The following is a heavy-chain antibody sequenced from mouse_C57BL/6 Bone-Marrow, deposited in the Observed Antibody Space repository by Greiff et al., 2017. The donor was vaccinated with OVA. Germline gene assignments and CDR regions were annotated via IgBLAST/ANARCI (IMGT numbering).Heavy chain of an antibody. CDR1: GFTFSSYA. D-gene: IGHD2-14*01. CDR3: AREEVRWVDY. Sequence: EVKLEESGGGLVKPGGSLKLSCAASGFTFSSYAMSWVRQTPEKRLEWVATISDGGSYTYYPDNVQGRFTISRDNAKNNLYLQMSHLKSEDTAMYYCAREEVRWVDYWGPGTTLTVSS. J-gene: IGHJ2*01. CDR2: ISDGGSYT. V-gene: IGHV5-4*01.